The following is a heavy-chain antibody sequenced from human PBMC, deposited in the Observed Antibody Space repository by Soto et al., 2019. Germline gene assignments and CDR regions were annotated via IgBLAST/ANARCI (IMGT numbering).Heavy chain of an antibody. Sequence: ASMKVSCEASGYTFTGYYMHWVRQAPGQGLEWMGWINPNSGGTNYAQKFQGRVTMTEDTSTDTAYMELSSLRSEDTAVYYCATIPGDYYDSSGYLDAFDIWGQGTMVTV. CDR3: ATIPGDYYDSSGYLDAFDI. CDR1: GYTFTGYY. V-gene: IGHV1-2*02. CDR2: INPNSGGT. J-gene: IGHJ3*02. D-gene: IGHD3-22*01.